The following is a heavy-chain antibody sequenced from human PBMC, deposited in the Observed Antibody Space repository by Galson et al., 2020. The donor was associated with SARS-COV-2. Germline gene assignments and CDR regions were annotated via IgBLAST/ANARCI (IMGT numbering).Heavy chain of an antibody. CDR2: FDPEDGET. CDR1: GYTLTELS. V-gene: IGHV1-24*01. Sequence: ALVKVSCKVSGYTLTELSMHWVRQAPGKGLEWMGGFDPEDGETIYAQKFQGRVTMTEDTSTDTAYMELSSLRSEDTAVYYCATGTAQITMVRGVIITTPGTWFDPWGQGTLVTVSS. CDR3: ATGTAQITMVRGVIITTPGTWFDP. D-gene: IGHD3-10*01. J-gene: IGHJ5*02.